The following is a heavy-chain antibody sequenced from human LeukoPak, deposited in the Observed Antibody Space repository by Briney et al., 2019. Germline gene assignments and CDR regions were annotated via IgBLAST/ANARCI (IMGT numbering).Heavy chain of an antibody. CDR2: IYPGDSDT. CDR1: GYSFTSYW. CDR3: ARSYSSSWYILDY. J-gene: IGHJ4*02. Sequence: GESLKISCKGSGYSFTSYWIGWVRQMPGKGLGWMGIIYPGDSDTRYSPSFQGQVTISADKSISTAYLQWSSLKASDTAMYYCARSYSSSWYILDYWGQGTLVTVSS. V-gene: IGHV5-51*01. D-gene: IGHD6-13*01.